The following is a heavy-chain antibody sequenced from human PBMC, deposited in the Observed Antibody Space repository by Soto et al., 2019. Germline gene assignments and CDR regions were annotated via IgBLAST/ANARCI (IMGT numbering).Heavy chain of an antibody. CDR1: GYTLSDSS. Sequence: QVQLVQSGAEVKKPGASVKVSCKVSGYTLSDSSMHWVRQAPGKGLEWMGRLDPEDGKTIYSQKFQGRVTMTEDTSTDTAYMELSSLRSEDSALYYCATPRSHDTRGYYYALDYWGQGTLVTVSS. D-gene: IGHD3-22*01. V-gene: IGHV1-24*01. J-gene: IGHJ4*02. CDR2: LDPEDGKT. CDR3: ATPRSHDTRGYYYALDY.